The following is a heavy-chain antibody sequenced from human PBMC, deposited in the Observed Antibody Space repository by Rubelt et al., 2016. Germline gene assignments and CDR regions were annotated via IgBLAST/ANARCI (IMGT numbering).Heavy chain of an antibody. CDR1: GYSITSAYY. CDR2: IYYGGPT. V-gene: IGHV4-38-2*02. J-gene: IGHJ4*02. D-gene: IGHD6-19*01. Sequence: QVQLQESGPGLVKPSETLSLTCTVSGYSITSAYYWGWIRQPPGKGLEWIGLIYYGGPTYYNPSLKSPVTISLDTSKNQFSLKLSVGTAADTAMYYCARREVSSGWYDYWGQGTLVTGSS. CDR3: ARREVSSGWYDY.